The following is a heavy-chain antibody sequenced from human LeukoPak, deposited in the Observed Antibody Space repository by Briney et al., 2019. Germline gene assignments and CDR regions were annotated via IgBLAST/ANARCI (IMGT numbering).Heavy chain of an antibody. J-gene: IGHJ4*02. D-gene: IGHD6-13*01. Sequence: SETLSLTCTVSGGSNSSSSYYWGWIRQPPGKGLEWIGEIYHSGSTNYNPSLKSRVTISVDKSKNQFSLKLSSVTAADTAVYYCARFIAADGIDYWGQGTLVTVSS. CDR1: GGSNSSSSYY. CDR2: IYHSGST. CDR3: ARFIAADGIDY. V-gene: IGHV4-39*07.